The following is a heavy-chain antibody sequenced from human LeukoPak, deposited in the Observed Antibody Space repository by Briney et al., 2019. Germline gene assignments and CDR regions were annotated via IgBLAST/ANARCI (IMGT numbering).Heavy chain of an antibody. CDR3: ARDFPMGSY. V-gene: IGHV3-7*03. CDR2: VKQDGSEK. D-gene: IGHD3-10*01. J-gene: IGHJ4*02. Sequence: PGGSLRLSCVASGVTLSNYAMSWVRQAPGKGLEWVANVKQDGSEKNYVDSVKGRFTISRDNAKNSLYLQMNSLRAEDTAVYYCARDFPMGSYWGQGTLVTVSS. CDR1: GVTLSNYA.